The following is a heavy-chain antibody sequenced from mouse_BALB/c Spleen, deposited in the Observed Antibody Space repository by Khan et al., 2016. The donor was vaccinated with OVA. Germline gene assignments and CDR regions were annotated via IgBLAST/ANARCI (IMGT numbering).Heavy chain of an antibody. CDR2: INPSTGYT. CDR3: KRRGVRGDFDY. V-gene: IGHV1-7*01. Sequence: QIQLVQSGAELAKPGASVKMSCKASGYTFINYWILWIKQRPGQGLEWIGYINPSTGYTEYNQNFKDKATLTADKSSSTAYMQLSSLTSEDSTVFSSKRRGVRGDFDYWGQGTTVTVSS. D-gene: IGHD1-1*01. J-gene: IGHJ2*01. CDR1: GYTFINYW.